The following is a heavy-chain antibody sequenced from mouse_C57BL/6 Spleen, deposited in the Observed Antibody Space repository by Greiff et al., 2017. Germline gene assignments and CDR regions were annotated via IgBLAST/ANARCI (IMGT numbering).Heavy chain of an antibody. J-gene: IGHJ2*01. Sequence: VQLQQPGAELVKPGASVKLSCKASGYTFTSYWMHWVKQRPGQGLEWIGMIHPNSGSTNYNEKFKSKATLTVDKSSSTAYIQLSSLTSEDSAVYYCARFTTAMGDYWGQGTTLTVSS. CDR3: ARFTTAMGDY. V-gene: IGHV1-64*01. CDR2: IHPNSGST. CDR1: GYTFTSYW. D-gene: IGHD1-2*01.